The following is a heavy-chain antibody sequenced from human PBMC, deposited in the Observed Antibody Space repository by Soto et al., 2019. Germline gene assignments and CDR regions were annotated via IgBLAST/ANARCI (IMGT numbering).Heavy chain of an antibody. Sequence: EVQLVESGGGLVQPGGSLRLSCAASGFTFSSYWMSWVRQAPGKGLEWVANIKQDGSEKYYVDSVKGRFTISRDNAKNSLYLQMNSLRAEDTAVYYCARDGYCSGGSCYPVDYWGQGTLVTVSS. J-gene: IGHJ4*02. CDR3: ARDGYCSGGSCYPVDY. CDR1: GFTFSSYW. D-gene: IGHD2-15*01. CDR2: IKQDGSEK. V-gene: IGHV3-7*01.